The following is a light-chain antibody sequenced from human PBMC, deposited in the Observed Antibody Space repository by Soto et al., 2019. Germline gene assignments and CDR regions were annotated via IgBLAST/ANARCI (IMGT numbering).Light chain of an antibody. CDR1: TSDVGTYKF. Sequence: QSALTQPASVSGSPGQSITISCTGTTSDVGTYKFVSWYQQHPGIAPKLMIYEVSERPSGVSNRFSGSKSGNTAFLTISGLQAEYEADYYCCSHAGSHVIFGGGTKVTVL. CDR3: CSHAGSHVI. CDR2: EVS. J-gene: IGLJ2*01. V-gene: IGLV2-23*02.